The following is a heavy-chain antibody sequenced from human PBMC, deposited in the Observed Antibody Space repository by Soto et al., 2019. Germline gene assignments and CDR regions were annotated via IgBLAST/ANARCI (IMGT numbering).Heavy chain of an antibody. V-gene: IGHV1-69*13. D-gene: IGHD5-12*01. Sequence: APVKVSRKASGGTFSSYAISWVRQAPGQGLEWMGGIIPIFGTANYAQKFQGRVTITADESTSTAYMELSSLRSEDTAVYYCASEEKALEMATRFDYWGQGTLVTVSS. CDR1: GGTFSSYA. CDR2: IIPIFGTA. J-gene: IGHJ4*02. CDR3: ASEEKALEMATRFDY.